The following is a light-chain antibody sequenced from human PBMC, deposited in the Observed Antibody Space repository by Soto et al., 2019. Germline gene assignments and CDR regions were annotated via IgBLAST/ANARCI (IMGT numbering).Light chain of an antibody. V-gene: IGKV3-11*01. CDR2: NAS. CDR1: QSVSIK. Sequence: DIVMTQSPGTLSVSPGERATLSCRASQSVSIKLAWYQQKPGQPPRLLIYNASNRTTGIPARFSGSGSGTDFTLTISSLEPEDFAVYYCQQRGDWPPITFGQGTRLEIK. CDR3: QQRGDWPPIT. J-gene: IGKJ5*01.